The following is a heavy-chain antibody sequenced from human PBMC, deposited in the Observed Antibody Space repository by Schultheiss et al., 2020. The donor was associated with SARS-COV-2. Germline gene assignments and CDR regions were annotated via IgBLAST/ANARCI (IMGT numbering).Heavy chain of an antibody. CDR3: ARERINSYGDYGGAFDI. D-gene: IGHD4-17*01. J-gene: IGHJ3*02. Sequence: GGSLRLSCAASGFTFRNYWMDWVRQAPGKGLQWVANIKQDGSVQHYVDSVRGRFIISRDNAKNSLDLQMNSLRVDDTAVYYCARERINSYGDYGGAFDIWGQGTMVTVSS. CDR1: GFTFRNYW. V-gene: IGHV3-7*03. CDR2: IKQDGSVQ.